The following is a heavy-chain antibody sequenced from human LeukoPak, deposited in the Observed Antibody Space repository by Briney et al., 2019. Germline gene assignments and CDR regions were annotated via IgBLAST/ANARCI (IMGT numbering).Heavy chain of an antibody. Sequence: ASVKVSCKASGYTFTSYGISWVRQAPGQGLEWMGWISAYNGNTNYAQKFQGRVTITRNTSISTAYMELSSLRSEDTAVYYCARSKGWFDPWGQGTLVTVSS. V-gene: IGHV1-18*01. CDR1: GYTFTSYG. CDR3: ARSKGWFDP. J-gene: IGHJ5*02. CDR2: ISAYNGNT.